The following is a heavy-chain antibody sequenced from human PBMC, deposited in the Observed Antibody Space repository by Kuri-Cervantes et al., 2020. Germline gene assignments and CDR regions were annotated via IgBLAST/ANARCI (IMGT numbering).Heavy chain of an antibody. CDR2: MNPNSGNT. CDR1: GYTFTGYY. Sequence: ASVKVSCKASGYTFTGYYMHWVRQAPGQGLEWMGWMNPNSGNTGYAQKFQGRVTMARNTSISTAYMELSSLRSEDTAVYYCARSFFGVADVWGQGTTVTVSS. CDR3: ARSFFGVADV. V-gene: IGHV1-8*02. D-gene: IGHD3-10*01. J-gene: IGHJ6*02.